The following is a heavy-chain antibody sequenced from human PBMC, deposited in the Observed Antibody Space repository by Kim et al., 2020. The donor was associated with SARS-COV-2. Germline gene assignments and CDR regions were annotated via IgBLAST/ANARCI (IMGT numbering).Heavy chain of an antibody. V-gene: IGHV3-23*01. CDR3: AKEDSDYDFFDY. CDR2: ISNSGGST. D-gene: IGHD4-4*01. J-gene: IGHJ4*02. Sequence: GGSPRLSCAASGFTFSSHAMGWVRQAPGKGLEYVSAISNSGGSTYYTDSVRGRFTISRDNSKNTLYLQINSLRAEDTAVYYCAKEDSDYDFFDYWGQGTRVTVSS. CDR1: GFTFSSHA.